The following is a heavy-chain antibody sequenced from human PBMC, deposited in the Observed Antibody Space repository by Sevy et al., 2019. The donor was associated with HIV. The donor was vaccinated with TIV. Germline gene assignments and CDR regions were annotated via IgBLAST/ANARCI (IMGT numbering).Heavy chain of an antibody. Sequence: ASVKVSCKASGYTFTSYYMHWVRQAPGQGLEWMGIINPSGGSTSYAQKFQGRVTMTRETSTSTVYMELSSLRSEDTAVYYCAREEMTAAGKYYYYGMDVWGQGTTVTVSS. CDR1: GYTFTSYY. D-gene: IGHD6-13*01. J-gene: IGHJ6*02. V-gene: IGHV1-46*01. CDR2: INPSGGST. CDR3: AREEMTAAGKYYYYGMDV.